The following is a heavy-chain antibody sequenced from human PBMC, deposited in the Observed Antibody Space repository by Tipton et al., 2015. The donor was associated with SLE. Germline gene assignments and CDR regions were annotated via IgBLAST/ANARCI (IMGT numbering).Heavy chain of an antibody. D-gene: IGHD3-3*02. Sequence: LSLTCAVYGGSSSDYHMSWIRQAPGKGLEWISYSSGSGSLMYDADSVKGRFTISRDNAKNSLYLQMNTLRVDDTAVYYCARVLAPTVIDAFDVWGQGTMVTVSS. CDR1: GGSSSDYH. V-gene: IGHV3-11*01. CDR3: ARVLAPTVIDAFDV. J-gene: IGHJ3*01. CDR2: SSGSGSLM.